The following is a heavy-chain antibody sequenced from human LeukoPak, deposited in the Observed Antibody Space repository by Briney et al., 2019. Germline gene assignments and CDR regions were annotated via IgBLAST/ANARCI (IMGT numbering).Heavy chain of an antibody. V-gene: IGHV1-18*01. CDR2: ISVYNGNT. CDR3: AREQDGESHY. D-gene: IGHD3-10*01. CDR1: GGTFSSYA. J-gene: IGHJ4*02. Sequence: ASVKVSCKASGGTFSSYAISWVRQAPGQGLEWVAWISVYNGNTKHAQKFQGRVTVTTDTSTSTAYMELRNLRSDDTAVYYCAREQDGESHYWGQGTLVTVSS.